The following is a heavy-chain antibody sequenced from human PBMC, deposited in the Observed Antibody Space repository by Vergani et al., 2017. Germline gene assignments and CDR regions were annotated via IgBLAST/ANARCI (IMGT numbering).Heavy chain of an antibody. CDR2: ISSGGGVI. V-gene: IGHV3-21*02. CDR1: GFTFDTYF. Sequence: EVQLLESGGGLVQPGGSRRLSCAGAGFTFDTYFMAYVRQAPGKGLEWVATISSGGGVIFYADSVKGRFTISRDNAKNTLFLQMNSLKDEDTAVYYCTTAWGLYYLHCEYFQYWGRGTLVSVS. D-gene: IGHD3-10*01. CDR3: TTAWGLYYLHCEYFQY. J-gene: IGHJ1*01.